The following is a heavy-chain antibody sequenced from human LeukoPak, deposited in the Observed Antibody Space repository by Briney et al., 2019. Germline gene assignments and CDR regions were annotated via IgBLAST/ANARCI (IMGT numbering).Heavy chain of an antibody. Sequence: SETLSLTCTVSGGSISSSSYYWGWIRQPPLKGQELMGRIYSNLTTYYNPSLKSRVTISVDTSKNQFSLKLSSVTAADTDVYYCANLYDSSGYYQGRNVYFDYWGQGTLVTVSS. V-gene: IGHV4-39*01. D-gene: IGHD3-22*01. J-gene: IGHJ4*02. CDR3: ANLYDSSGYYQGRNVYFDY. CDR2: IYSNLTT. CDR1: GGSISSSSYY.